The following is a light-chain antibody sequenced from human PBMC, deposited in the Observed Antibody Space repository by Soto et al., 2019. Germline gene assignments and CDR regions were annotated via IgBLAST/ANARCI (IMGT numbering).Light chain of an antibody. CDR2: DVS. Sequence: QSVRNQPASVSGAPGQSSTISCTGTSSDVGGYNYVSWYQQHPGKAPKLMIYDVSNRPSGVSNRFSGSKSGNTASLTISGLQAEDGADYYCSSYTSSSAYVFGTGTKVTVL. CDR3: SSYTSSSAYV. J-gene: IGLJ1*01. CDR1: SSDVGGYNY. V-gene: IGLV2-14*01.